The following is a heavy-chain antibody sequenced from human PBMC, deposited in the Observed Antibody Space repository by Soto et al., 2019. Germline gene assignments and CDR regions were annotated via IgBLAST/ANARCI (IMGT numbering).Heavy chain of an antibody. D-gene: IGHD6-19*01. V-gene: IGHV1-69*02. Sequence: ASVKVSCKASGGTFSSYTISWVRQAPGQGLEWMGRIIPILGIANYAQKFQGRVTITADKSTSTAYMELSSLRSEDTAVYYCSTGKASGWYYFDYWGQGTLVTVSS. CDR3: STGKASGWYYFDY. J-gene: IGHJ4*02. CDR1: GGTFSSYT. CDR2: IIPILGIA.